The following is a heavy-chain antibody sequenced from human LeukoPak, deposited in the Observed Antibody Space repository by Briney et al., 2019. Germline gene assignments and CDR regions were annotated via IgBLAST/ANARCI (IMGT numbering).Heavy chain of an antibody. V-gene: IGHV4-38-2*02. CDR3: AKHQDYYDSSGWVDY. Sequence: SETLSLTCTVSGYSISSGYYWGWIRPPPGKGLEWIGSIYHSGSTYYNPSLKSRVTISVDTSKNQFSLKLSSVTAADTAVYYCAKHQDYYDSSGWVDYWGQGTLVTVSS. D-gene: IGHD3-22*01. CDR1: GYSISSGYY. J-gene: IGHJ4*02. CDR2: IYHSGST.